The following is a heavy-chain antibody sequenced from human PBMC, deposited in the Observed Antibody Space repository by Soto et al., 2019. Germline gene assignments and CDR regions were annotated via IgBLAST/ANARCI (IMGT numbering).Heavy chain of an antibody. V-gene: IGHV4-34*01. Sequence: QVQLQQWGAGLLKPSETLSLTCVVYGGSFSGYYWSWIRQPPGKGLEWIGAINHSGSTNYNPSLKSRVTISVDTSRKQFSLKLSSVTAADTAVYYCARGAMGIAARPYDYWGQGTLVTVSS. D-gene: IGHD6-6*01. CDR1: GGSFSGYY. CDR2: INHSGST. CDR3: ARGAMGIAARPYDY. J-gene: IGHJ4*02.